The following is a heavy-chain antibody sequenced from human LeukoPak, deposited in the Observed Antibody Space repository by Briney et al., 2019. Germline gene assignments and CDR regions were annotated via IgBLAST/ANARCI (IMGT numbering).Heavy chain of an antibody. CDR3: VRDGGVSGYDLLDY. D-gene: IGHD5-12*01. V-gene: IGHV3-7*01. CDR1: GFTFSNYW. Sequence: GGSLRLSRAASGFTFSNYWMTWVRQAPGKGLEWVAHINQDGSEEHYMDSVKARFTISRDNAKNSLSLQMNSLRAEDTAVYYCVRDGGVSGYDLLDYWGQGTLVTVSS. J-gene: IGHJ4*02. CDR2: INQDGSEE.